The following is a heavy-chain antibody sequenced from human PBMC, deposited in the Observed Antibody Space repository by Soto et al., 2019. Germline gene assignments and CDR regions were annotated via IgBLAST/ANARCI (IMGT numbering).Heavy chain of an antibody. CDR3: ARELHGGSYGMDV. Sequence: SLRLSCAASGFTFSSYAMHWVRQAPGKGLEWVAVISYDGSNKYYPGSVKGRFTISREKAKNSLYLQMNSLSAGDTAVYYCARELHGGSYGMDVWGQGTTVTVSS. V-gene: IGHV3-30*14. CDR1: GFTFSSYA. J-gene: IGHJ6*02. CDR2: ISYDGSNK.